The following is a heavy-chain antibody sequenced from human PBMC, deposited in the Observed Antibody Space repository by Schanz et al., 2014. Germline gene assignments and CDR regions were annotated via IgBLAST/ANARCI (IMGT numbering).Heavy chain of an antibody. CDR3: ARGGATRFDY. J-gene: IGHJ4*02. Sequence: LVESGGGVVQPGRSLRLSCAASGFTFSSYGMHWVRQAPGKGLEWVAIISYDGRHKNYADSVKGRFTISRDNSKNSLYLQMNSLXXEDTAVYYCARGGATRFDYWGQGTLVTVSS. CDR1: GFTFSSYG. CDR2: ISYDGRHK. D-gene: IGHD1-26*01. V-gene: IGHV3-33*05.